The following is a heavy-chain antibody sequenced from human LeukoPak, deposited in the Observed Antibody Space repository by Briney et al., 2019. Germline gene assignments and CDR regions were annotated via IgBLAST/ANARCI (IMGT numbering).Heavy chain of an antibody. D-gene: IGHD3-22*01. Sequence: PSETLSLTCTVSGGSVSSGSYYWSWIRQPPGKGLEWIGYIYYSGSTYYNPSLKSRVTISVDTSKNQFSLKLSSVTAADTAVYYCARDHYYDSSGSPRPAFDIWGQGTMVTVSS. J-gene: IGHJ3*02. CDR1: GGSVSSGSYY. CDR2: IYYSGST. CDR3: ARDHYYDSSGSPRPAFDI. V-gene: IGHV4-30-4*08.